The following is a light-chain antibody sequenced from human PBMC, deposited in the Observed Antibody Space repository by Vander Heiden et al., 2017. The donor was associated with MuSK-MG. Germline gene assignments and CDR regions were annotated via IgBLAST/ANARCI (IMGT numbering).Light chain of an antibody. CDR3: SSYTSSGTVI. CDR1: YSDVGFYNY. Sequence: QSALTQAASVSGSPGPSITISCTATYSDVGFYNYVSWYQQHPGKAPKLKIYNVSDRPSGVSNRFSGSKSGNTASLTITGLQAEDEADYYCSSYTSSGTVIFGGGTKLTVL. CDR2: NVS. J-gene: IGLJ2*01. V-gene: IGLV2-14*01.